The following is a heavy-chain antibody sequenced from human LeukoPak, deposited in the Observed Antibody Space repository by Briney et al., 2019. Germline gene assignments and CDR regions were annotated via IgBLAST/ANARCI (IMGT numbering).Heavy chain of an antibody. CDR2: ISYDGSNK. J-gene: IGHJ4*02. CDR1: GFTFSSYA. Sequence: GGSLRLSCAASGFTFSSYAMHWVRRAPGKGLEWVAVISYDGSNKYYADSVKGRFTISRDNSKNTLYLQMNSLRAEDTAVYYCARPHDYWGQGTLVTVSS. CDR3: ARPHDY. V-gene: IGHV3-30*04.